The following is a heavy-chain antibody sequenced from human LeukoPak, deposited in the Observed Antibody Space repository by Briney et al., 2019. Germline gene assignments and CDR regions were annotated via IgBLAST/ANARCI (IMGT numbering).Heavy chain of an antibody. CDR1: GAPISSSGYY. CDR3: VRHTSGSSEFDS. Sequence: SETLSLTCTVSGAPISSSGYYWDWIRQPPGKGLEWIGNMFYSGSTSYNPSLKSRVSISVDTSKNQFSLNLSSVTAADTAVYYCVRHTSGSSEFDSWGQGTLVTVSS. J-gene: IGHJ4*02. V-gene: IGHV4-39*01. D-gene: IGHD1-26*01. CDR2: MFYSGST.